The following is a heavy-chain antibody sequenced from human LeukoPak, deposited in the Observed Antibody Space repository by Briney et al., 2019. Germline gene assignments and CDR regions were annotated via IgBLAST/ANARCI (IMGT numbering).Heavy chain of an antibody. V-gene: IGHV1-2*02. Sequence: ASVKVSCKASGYTFTGYYMHWVRQAPGQGLEWMGWINPNSGGTNYAQKFQGRVTMTRDTSISTAYMELSRLRSDDTAVYYCARGPPYYDILTGGPPFDYWGQGTLVTVSS. CDR1: GYTFTGYY. CDR3: ARGPPYYDILTGGPPFDY. D-gene: IGHD3-9*01. CDR2: INPNSGGT. J-gene: IGHJ4*02.